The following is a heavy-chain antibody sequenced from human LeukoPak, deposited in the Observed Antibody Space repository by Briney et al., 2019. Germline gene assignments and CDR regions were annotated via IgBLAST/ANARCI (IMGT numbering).Heavy chain of an antibody. J-gene: IGHJ5*02. Sequence: GGSLRLSCAASGFTFRSYSMNWVRQAPGKGPEWVSYISSSSSTIYYADSVKGRFTISRDNAKNSLYLQMNSLRAEDTAVYYCARDPFVLWFGELSTWGQGTLVTVSS. CDR2: ISSSSSTI. V-gene: IGHV3-48*04. CDR1: GFTFRSYS. CDR3: ARDPFVLWFGELST. D-gene: IGHD3-10*01.